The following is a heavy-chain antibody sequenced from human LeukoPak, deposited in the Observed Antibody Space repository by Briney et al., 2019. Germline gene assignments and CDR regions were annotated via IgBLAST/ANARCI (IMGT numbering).Heavy chain of an antibody. J-gene: IGHJ4*02. Sequence: GSLRLSFAASGFTFSSNTMNWVRPAPGKGLEWVSSISSSSNYIYYADSVRGRFTISRDNAKNSLYLQMNSLRAEDTATYYCARAPYYYESSGPFDYWGQGTLVTVSS. CDR3: ARAPYYYESSGPFDY. CDR2: ISSSSNYI. D-gene: IGHD3-22*01. CDR1: GFTFSSNT. V-gene: IGHV3-21*01.